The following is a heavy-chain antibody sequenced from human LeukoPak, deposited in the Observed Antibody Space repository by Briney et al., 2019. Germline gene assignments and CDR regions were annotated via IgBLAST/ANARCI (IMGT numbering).Heavy chain of an antibody. V-gene: IGHV4-39*01. CDR3: ASYDSSGYYYGY. D-gene: IGHD3-22*01. CDR2: IYYSGST. J-gene: IGHJ4*02. Sequence: PSDTLSLTCTVSGGSISSSSYYWGWIRQPPGKGLEWIGSIYYSGSTYYNPSLKSRVTISVDTSKNQFSLKLSSVTAADTAVYYCASYDSSGYYYGYWGQGTLVTVSS. CDR1: GGSISSSSYY.